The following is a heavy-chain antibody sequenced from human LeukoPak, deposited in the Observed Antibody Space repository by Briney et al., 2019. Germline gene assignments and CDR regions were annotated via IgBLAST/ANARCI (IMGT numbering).Heavy chain of an antibody. D-gene: IGHD5-12*01. CDR3: ATEVAPSDHYYYYGMDV. CDR1: GGSIGFYF. V-gene: IGHV4-4*07. Sequence: SETLSLTCTVSGGSIGFYFWSWIRQSAGKGLEWIGRINGNGVTNYNPSLKSRVTISVDTSKNQFSLKLSSVTAADTAVYYCATEVAPSDHYYYYGMDVWGQGTTVTVSS. CDR2: INGNGVT. J-gene: IGHJ6*02.